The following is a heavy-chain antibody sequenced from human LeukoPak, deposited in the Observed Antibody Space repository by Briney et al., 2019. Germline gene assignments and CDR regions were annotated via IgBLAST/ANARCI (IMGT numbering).Heavy chain of an antibody. V-gene: IGHV1-69*04. CDR1: GGTFSSYA. CDR3: ARDPGGELRYYFDY. CDR2: IIPILGIA. J-gene: IGHJ4*02. D-gene: IGHD1-26*01. Sequence: ASVKVSCKASGGTFSSYAISWVRQAPGQGLEWMGRIIPILGIANYAQKFQGRVTITADKSTSTAYMELRSLRSDDTAVYYCARDPGGELRYYFDYWGQGTLVTVSS.